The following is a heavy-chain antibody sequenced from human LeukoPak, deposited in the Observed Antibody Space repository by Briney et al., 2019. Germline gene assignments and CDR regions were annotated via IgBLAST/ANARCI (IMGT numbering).Heavy chain of an antibody. D-gene: IGHD3-22*01. CDR2: ISPNSGGT. J-gene: IGHJ4*02. V-gene: IGHV1-2*02. CDR3: AREYYDSSGYYSYYFDY. Sequence: RASVKVSCKASGYTFTGYYMHWVRQAPGQGLEWMGWISPNSGGTTYAQNFQGRVTMTRDTSISTAYMELSRLGSDDTAVYYCAREYYDSSGYYSYYFDYWGQGTLVTVSS. CDR1: GYTFTGYY.